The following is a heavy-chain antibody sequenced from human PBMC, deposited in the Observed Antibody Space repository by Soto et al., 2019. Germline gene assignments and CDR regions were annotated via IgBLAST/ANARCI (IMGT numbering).Heavy chain of an antibody. CDR2: IYYSGST. D-gene: IGHD3-10*01. V-gene: IGHV4-31*03. CDR1: GGSISSGGYY. J-gene: IGHJ6*02. CDR3: ASKKRGVDYYYGMDV. Sequence: QVQLQESGPGLVKPSQTLSLTCTVSGGSISSGGYYWSWIRQHPGKGLEWIGYIYYSGSTYYNPSLKSRVTTSGDTSKNQFSLKLSSVTAADTAVYYCASKKRGVDYYYGMDVWGQGTTVTVSS.